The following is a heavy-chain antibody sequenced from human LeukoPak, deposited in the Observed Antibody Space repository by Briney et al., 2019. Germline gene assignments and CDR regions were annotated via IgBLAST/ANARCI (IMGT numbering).Heavy chain of an antibody. CDR1: GFTFSGSS. D-gene: IGHD3-3*01. V-gene: IGHV3-73*01. CDR3: TSNDFWSTY. Sequence: GGSLRLSCAVSGFTFSGSSLQWVRRASGKGLEWLGRIRGKPNSYATAYAASVKSRFTISRDDSKNTAYLQMNSLKTEDTAVYYCTSNDFWSTYWGQGTLVTVSS. J-gene: IGHJ4*02. CDR2: IRGKPNSYAT.